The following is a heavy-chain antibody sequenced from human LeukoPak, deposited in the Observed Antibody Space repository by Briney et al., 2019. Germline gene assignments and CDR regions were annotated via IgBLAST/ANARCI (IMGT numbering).Heavy chain of an antibody. CDR1: GFTFSRYA. J-gene: IGHJ4*02. CDR3: ARDTFQPGLIDS. D-gene: IGHD2-2*01. CDR2: INTDSSDI. Sequence: GGSLRLSCAAAGFTFSRYAMNWVRQAPGKGLEWVSYINTDSSDIHYADSVKGRFTISRDNARNTLYLQLSSLRAEDSGVYYCARDTFQPGLIDSWGQGTLVTVSS. V-gene: IGHV3-21*05.